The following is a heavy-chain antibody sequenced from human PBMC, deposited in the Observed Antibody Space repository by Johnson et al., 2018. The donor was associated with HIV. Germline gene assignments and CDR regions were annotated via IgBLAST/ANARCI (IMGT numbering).Heavy chain of an antibody. D-gene: IGHD1-26*01. J-gene: IGHJ3*02. CDR3: ARDPSPIVGATYAFDI. V-gene: IGHV3-7*03. CDR2: IKQDGSEK. CDR1: GFTFSSYW. Sequence: VQLVESGGGLVKPGGSLRLSCAASGFTFSSYWMSWVRQAPGKGLEWVANIKQDGSEKYYVDSVKGRFTISRDNAKNSLYLQMNSLRAEDTAVYYCARDPSPIVGATYAFDIWGQGTMVTVSS.